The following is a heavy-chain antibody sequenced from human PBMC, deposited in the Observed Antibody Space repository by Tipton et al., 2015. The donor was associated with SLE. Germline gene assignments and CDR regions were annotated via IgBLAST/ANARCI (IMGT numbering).Heavy chain of an antibody. CDR3: ASLNWVNHYYYYMDV. J-gene: IGHJ6*03. Sequence: TLSLTCTVSGGSISSSSDYWGWIRQPPGKGLELIGSMFYSGSTDYNPSLSSRVTISLDSSKNQFSLKLSSVTAADTGVYYYASLNWVNHYYYYMDVWGKGTTVTVSS. D-gene: IGHD1-1*01. CDR1: GGSISSSSDY. V-gene: IGHV4-39*01. CDR2: MFYSGST.